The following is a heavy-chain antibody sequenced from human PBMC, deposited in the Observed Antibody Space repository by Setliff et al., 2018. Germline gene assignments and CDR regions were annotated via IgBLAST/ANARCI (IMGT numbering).Heavy chain of an antibody. V-gene: IGHV1-3*01. Sequence: ASVKVSCKASGYSFTTYAIHWVRQAPGQGLEWLAWINAANGDTKYSRELQGRVTITRDTSANTAYMELSSLRPEDTAVYYCARATNQLVPTAMGGDALDTWGQGTRVTVS. CDR2: INAANGDT. J-gene: IGHJ3*02. D-gene: IGHD2-2*01. CDR1: GYSFTTYA. CDR3: ARATNQLVPTAMGGDALDT.